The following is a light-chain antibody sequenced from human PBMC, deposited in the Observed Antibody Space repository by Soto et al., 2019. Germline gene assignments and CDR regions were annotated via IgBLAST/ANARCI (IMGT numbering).Light chain of an antibody. CDR1: SSDVGGYNY. CDR3: SSYTDRKHLV. V-gene: IGLV2-8*01. J-gene: IGLJ1*01. CDR2: DVT. Sequence: QSALTQPASVSGSPGQSITISCAGTSSDVGGYNYVSWYQQHPDKAPKLMIYDVTKRPSGVPDRFSGSKSGNTASLTVSALQAEDEADYYCSSYTDRKHLVFGTGTKLTVL.